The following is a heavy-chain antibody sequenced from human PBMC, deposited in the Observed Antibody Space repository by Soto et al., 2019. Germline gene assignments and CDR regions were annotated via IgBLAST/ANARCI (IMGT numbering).Heavy chain of an antibody. Sequence: QVQLVQSGAEVKKPGSSVKVSCKASGGTFSSYTISWVRQAPGQGLEWMGRIIPILGIANYAQKLQGRVTITTAKSTSIADMELSSMRSEDTAVYSCARDRAQYSTRLVGFDYWGQGTLVTVSS. D-gene: IGHD6-6*01. CDR3: ARDRAQYSTRLVGFDY. CDR2: IIPILGIA. CDR1: GGTFSSYT. V-gene: IGHV1-69*08. J-gene: IGHJ4*02.